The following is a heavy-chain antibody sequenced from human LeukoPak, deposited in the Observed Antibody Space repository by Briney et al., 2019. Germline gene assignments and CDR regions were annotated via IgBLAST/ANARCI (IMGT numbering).Heavy chain of an antibody. J-gene: IGHJ4*02. Sequence: VGSLRLSCAASGFTFSSYEMNWVRQAPGKGLEWVSYISSSGSTIYYADSVKGRFTISRDNAKNSLYLQMNSLRAEDTAVYYCARDEPVWGYWGQGTLVTVSS. V-gene: IGHV3-48*03. CDR2: ISSSGSTI. CDR3: ARDEPVWGY. D-gene: IGHD3-16*01. CDR1: GFTFSSYE.